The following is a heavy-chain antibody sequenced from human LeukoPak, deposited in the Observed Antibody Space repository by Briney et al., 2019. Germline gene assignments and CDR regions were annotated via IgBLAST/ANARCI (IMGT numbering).Heavy chain of an antibody. Sequence: SETLSLTCTVSGGSMSSYYWSWIRRPPGKGLEWIGYICYSGSTNYNPSLKSRVTISVDTSKNKFSLKLSSVTAADTAVYYCARDKSSTSCEGCNWFDPWGQGTLVTVSS. J-gene: IGHJ5*02. D-gene: IGHD2-2*01. CDR1: GGSMSSYY. V-gene: IGHV4-59*01. CDR3: ARDKSSTSCEGCNWFDP. CDR2: ICYSGST.